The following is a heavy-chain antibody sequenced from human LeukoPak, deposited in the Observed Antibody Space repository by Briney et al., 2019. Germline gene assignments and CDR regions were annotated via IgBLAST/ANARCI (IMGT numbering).Heavy chain of an antibody. Sequence: SETLPLTCTVSDGSISSYYWSWIRQPPGKGLEWIGYVYYTGIATYKPSLKSRVSISVDTSKNRFYLNLTSVTAADTAVYFCARDRGVGGRFFDIWGQGILLSVSS. D-gene: IGHD6-19*01. CDR2: VYYTGIA. J-gene: IGHJ4*02. CDR1: DGSISSYY. V-gene: IGHV4-59*01. CDR3: ARDRGVGGRFFDI.